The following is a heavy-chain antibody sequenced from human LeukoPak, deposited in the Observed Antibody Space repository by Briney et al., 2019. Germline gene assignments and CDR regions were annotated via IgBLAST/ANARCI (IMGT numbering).Heavy chain of an antibody. V-gene: IGHV3-7*04. Sequence: PGGSLRLSCAASGFIFSNYWMSWVRQAPGIGLEWVANINQDGSEKYYVDSVRGQFTVSRDNAKNSLYLQMNSLRAEDTAVYYCARAYYYDSTTYYNPTSSFDYWGQGTLVTVSS. D-gene: IGHD3-10*01. CDR2: INQDGSEK. CDR3: ARAYYYDSTTYYNPTSSFDY. CDR1: GFIFSNYW. J-gene: IGHJ4*02.